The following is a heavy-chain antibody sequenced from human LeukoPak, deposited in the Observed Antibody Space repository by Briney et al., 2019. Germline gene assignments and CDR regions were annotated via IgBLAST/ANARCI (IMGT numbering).Heavy chain of an antibody. CDR3: AREGWVDCGGDCYLGY. J-gene: IGHJ4*02. D-gene: IGHD2-21*02. Sequence: GWSLRLSCAASGFTFSSYGMNWVRQAPGKGLEWVSGISGSGGSTYYADSVKGRFTISRDNSKNTLDLQMNSLRAEDTAVYYCAREGWVDCGGDCYLGYWGQGTLVTVSS. V-gene: IGHV3-23*01. CDR1: GFTFSSYG. CDR2: ISGSGGST.